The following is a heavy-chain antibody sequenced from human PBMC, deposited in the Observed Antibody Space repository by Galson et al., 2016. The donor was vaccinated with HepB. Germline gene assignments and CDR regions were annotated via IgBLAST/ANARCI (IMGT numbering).Heavy chain of an antibody. Sequence: SLRLSCAASGFIFSDNAMSRVRQAPGKGLEWVSAISGRGGSTYYADSVKGRFTISRDNSEDTLYLQMSSLRAEDAAVYYCAQSTLKSPYTSSWYYFHYWGQGTLVTVSS. CDR1: GFIFSDNA. J-gene: IGHJ4*02. CDR2: ISGRGGST. D-gene: IGHD2-2*02. CDR3: AQSTLKSPYTSSWYYFHY. V-gene: IGHV3-23*01.